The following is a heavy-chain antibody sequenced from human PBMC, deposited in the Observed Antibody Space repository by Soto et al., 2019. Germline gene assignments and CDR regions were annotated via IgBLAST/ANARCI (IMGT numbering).Heavy chain of an antibody. J-gene: IGHJ4*02. D-gene: IGHD3-10*01. CDR3: ASSDFTYYYGSGSYSSDY. CDR1: GFTFSSYG. Sequence: GGSLRLSCAASGFTFSSYGMHWVRQAPGKGLEWVAVIWYDGSNKYYADSVKGRFTISRDNSKNTLYLQMNSLRAEDTAVYYCASSDFTYYYGSGSYSSDYWGQGTLVTVSS. V-gene: IGHV3-33*01. CDR2: IWYDGSNK.